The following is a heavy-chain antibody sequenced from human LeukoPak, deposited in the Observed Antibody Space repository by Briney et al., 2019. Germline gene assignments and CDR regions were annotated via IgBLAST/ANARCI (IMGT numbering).Heavy chain of an antibody. CDR3: ARGPGYTGSYSFDY. J-gene: IGHJ4*02. V-gene: IGHV4-4*07. D-gene: IGHD1-26*01. CDR2: IYSTGNT. CDR1: GGSISNYY. Sequence: PPETLSLTCTVSGGSISNYYWSWIRQPAGKGLEYIGRIYSTGNTNYNPSLKSRVTMAVDTSNNQLSLKLTPVTAADTALYFCARGPGYTGSYSFDYWGPGTLVTVSS.